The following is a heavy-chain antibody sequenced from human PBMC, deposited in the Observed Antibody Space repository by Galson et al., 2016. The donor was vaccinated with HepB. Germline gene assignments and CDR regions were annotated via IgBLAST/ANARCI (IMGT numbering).Heavy chain of an antibody. V-gene: IGHV1-69*13. CDR2: IMPLYGTP. Sequence: SVKVSCKASGGTFSSFAISWVRQAPGQGPEWMGGIMPLYGTPTYAQNFQGRLTLTADESTATAYLELSSLTSEDTAVYYCAKPRGSHGHFDYWGQGTLVTVSS. D-gene: IGHD1-26*01. CDR3: AKPRGSHGHFDY. J-gene: IGHJ4*02. CDR1: GGTFSSFA.